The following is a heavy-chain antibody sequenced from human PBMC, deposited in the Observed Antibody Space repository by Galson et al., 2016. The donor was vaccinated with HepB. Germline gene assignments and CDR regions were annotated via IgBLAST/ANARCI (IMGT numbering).Heavy chain of an antibody. J-gene: IGHJ4*02. D-gene: IGHD6-13*01. CDR1: GDSVSSNNW. CDR3: ARQKSAAALDF. CDR2: SIHIGRT. Sequence: SETLSLTCTVAGDSVSSNNWWSWVRQPPGKGLEWIGESIHIGRTNYNPSLKSRVTISIDKSKNQFSLQLISVTAADTAVYFCARQKSAAALDFWGQGTLVTVSS. V-gene: IGHV4-4*02.